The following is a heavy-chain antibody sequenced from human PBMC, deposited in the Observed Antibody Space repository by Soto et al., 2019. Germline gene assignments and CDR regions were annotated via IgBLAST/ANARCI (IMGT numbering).Heavy chain of an antibody. CDR2: IYSDGST. Sequence: EVQLVESGGGLVQPGGSLRLSCAASGFTVNSNYMSWVRQAPGKGLEWVSVIYSDGSTYYADSVKGRFIISRDNSNTTLYFQMTSLRAEDTAVYYCATLTKYDILTGFYPCWGQGTLVTVSS. V-gene: IGHV3-66*01. CDR3: ATLTKYDILTGFYPC. J-gene: IGHJ4*02. CDR1: GFTVNSNY. D-gene: IGHD3-9*01.